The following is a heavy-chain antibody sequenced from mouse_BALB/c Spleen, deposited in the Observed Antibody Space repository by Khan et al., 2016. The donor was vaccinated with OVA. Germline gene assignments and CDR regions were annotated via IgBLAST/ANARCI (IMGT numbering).Heavy chain of an antibody. V-gene: IGHV1-4*01. Sequence: QVQLQQSGAELVKPGASVKMSCKASGYTFTSYTMHWVKQRPGQGLEWIGYINPSSGYTKYNQKFKDKATLTADKSSSTAYMHLSSLTSEDSADYYCARKSTRAAYWGQGTTLTVSS. J-gene: IGHJ2*01. CDR1: GYTFTSYT. CDR3: ARKSTRAAY. D-gene: IGHD3-1*01. CDR2: INPSSGYT.